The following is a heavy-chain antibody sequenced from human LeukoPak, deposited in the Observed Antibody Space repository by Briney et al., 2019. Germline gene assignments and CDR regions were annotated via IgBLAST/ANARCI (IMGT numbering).Heavy chain of an antibody. J-gene: IGHJ4*02. V-gene: IGHV3-7*03. Sequence: GGSLRLSCAASGFTFSSYAMHWVRQAPGKGLEWVANIKLGGSEKNYVDSVKGRFTISRDNTKNSLYLQMNSLRAEDTAVFYCARDQYDTWSRRGNFDSWGQGTLVIVSS. CDR2: IKLGGSEK. CDR3: ARDQYDTWSRRGNFDS. CDR1: GFTFSSYA. D-gene: IGHD3/OR15-3a*01.